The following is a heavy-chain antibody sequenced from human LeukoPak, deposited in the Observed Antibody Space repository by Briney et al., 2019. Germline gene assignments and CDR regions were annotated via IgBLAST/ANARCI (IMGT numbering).Heavy chain of an antibody. J-gene: IGHJ4*02. V-gene: IGHV4-59*01. Sequence: PSETLPLTCTVSGGSISSYYWSWIRQPPGKGLEWIGYIYYSGSTNYNPSLKSRVTISVDTSKNQFSLKLSSVTAADTAVYYCARAKATTEFDYWGQGTLVTVSS. CDR1: GGSISSYY. CDR2: IYYSGST. D-gene: IGHD5-24*01. CDR3: ARAKATTEFDY.